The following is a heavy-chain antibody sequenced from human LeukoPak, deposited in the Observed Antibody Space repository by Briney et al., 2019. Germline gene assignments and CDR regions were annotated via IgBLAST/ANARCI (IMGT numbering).Heavy chain of an antibody. CDR2: ISAYNGNT. D-gene: IGHD2-2*01. CDR1: GYTSTSYG. CDR3: AREAYCSSTSCYQNFDY. J-gene: IGHJ4*02. Sequence: ASVKVSCKASGYTSTSYGISWVRQAPGQGLEWMGWISAYNGNTNYAQKLQGRVTMTTDTSTSTAYMELRSLRSDDTAVYYCAREAYCSSTSCYQNFDYWGQGTLVTVSS. V-gene: IGHV1-18*01.